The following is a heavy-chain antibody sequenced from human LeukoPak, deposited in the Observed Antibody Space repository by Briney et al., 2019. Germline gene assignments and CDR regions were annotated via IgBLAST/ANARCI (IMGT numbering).Heavy chain of an antibody. V-gene: IGHV3-11*01. Sequence: GGSLRLSCAASGFTFSDYYMSWIRQAPGKGLEWVSYISSSGSTIYYADSVKGRFTVSRDNSKNTLYLEMSSLRAEDTAVYYCANQARRTGYYFDNWGQGTLVTVSS. J-gene: IGHJ4*02. CDR2: ISSSGSTI. CDR3: ANQARRTGYYFDN. CDR1: GFTFSDYY.